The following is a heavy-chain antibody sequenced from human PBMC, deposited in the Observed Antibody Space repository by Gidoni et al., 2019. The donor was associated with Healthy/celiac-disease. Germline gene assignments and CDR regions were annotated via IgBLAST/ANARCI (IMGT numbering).Heavy chain of an antibody. Sequence: EVQLVESGGGLVQPGGSLRLSCAASGFTFSSYWMSWVRQAPGKGLEWVANIKQDGSEKYYVDSVKGRFTISRDNAKNSLYLQMNSLRAEDTAVYYCARVPSSRYFDWWYFDYWGQGTLVTVSS. CDR3: ARVPSSRYFDWWYFDY. CDR2: IKQDGSEK. V-gene: IGHV3-7*01. CDR1: GFTFSSYW. J-gene: IGHJ4*02. D-gene: IGHD3-9*01.